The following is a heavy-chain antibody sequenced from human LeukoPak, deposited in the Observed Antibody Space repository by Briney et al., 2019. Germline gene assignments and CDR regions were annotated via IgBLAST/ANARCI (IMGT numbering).Heavy chain of an antibody. V-gene: IGHV4-31*03. Sequence: PSETLSLTRTVSGGSISSGGYYWSWIRQHPGKGLEWIGYIYYSGSTYYNPSLKSRVTISVDTSKNQFSLKLSSVTAADTAVYYCASSIAAAGTGGWFDPWGQGTLVTVSS. CDR3: ASSIAAAGTGGWFDP. D-gene: IGHD6-13*01. J-gene: IGHJ5*02. CDR1: GGSISSGGYY. CDR2: IYYSGST.